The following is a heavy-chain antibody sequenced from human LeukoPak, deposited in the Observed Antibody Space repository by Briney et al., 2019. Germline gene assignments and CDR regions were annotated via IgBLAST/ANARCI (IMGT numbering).Heavy chain of an antibody. Sequence: GGSLRLSCAASGFAFSNYAMTWVRQTPGRGLEWVSSIGGSGEKTFYADSVKGRFTISRDNSKNTLFLQMNSLRGEDTAVYYCAKAFQRGVLITSQDWGQGTQVTVSS. D-gene: IGHD3-10*01. CDR1: GFAFSNYA. CDR3: AKAFQRGVLITSQD. CDR2: IGGSGEKT. J-gene: IGHJ4*02. V-gene: IGHV3-23*01.